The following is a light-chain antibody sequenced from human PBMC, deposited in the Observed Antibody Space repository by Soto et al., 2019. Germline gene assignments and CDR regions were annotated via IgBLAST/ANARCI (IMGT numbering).Light chain of an antibody. CDR2: DAS. CDR1: QSISSW. CDR3: QQYNSYSTWT. J-gene: IGKJ1*01. V-gene: IGKV1-5*01. Sequence: DIQITQSPSTLSASVGDRVTITCRASQSISSWLAWYQQKPGKAHKLMIYDASSLESGVPSRFSGSGSGTEFTLTIRRLKTDDLATYYGQQYNSYSTWTLGKGHKGDIK.